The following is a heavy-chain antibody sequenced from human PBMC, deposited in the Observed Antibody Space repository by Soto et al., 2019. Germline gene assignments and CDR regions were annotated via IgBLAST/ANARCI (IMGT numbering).Heavy chain of an antibody. V-gene: IGHV3-9*01. CDR2: ISWNSGNV. D-gene: IGHD3-22*01. J-gene: IGHJ6*02. CDR1: GFIFDNYA. CDR3: AKDTVDSSGYYYYYYYGMDV. Sequence: EVQLVESGGGLVQPGRSLRLSCAASGFIFDNYAMHWVRQAPGKGLEWVSGISWNSGNVGYADSVKGRFTISRDNAENSLYLQMNSLRPEDTALYYCAKDTVDSSGYYYYYYYGMDVWGQGTTVTVSS.